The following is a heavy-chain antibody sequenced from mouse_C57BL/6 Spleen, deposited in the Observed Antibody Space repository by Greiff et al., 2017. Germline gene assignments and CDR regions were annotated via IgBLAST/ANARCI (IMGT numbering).Heavy chain of an antibody. Sequence: VQLQQSGAELVRPGTSVKVSCKASGYAFTNYLIEWVKQRPGQGLEWIGVINPGSGGTNYNEKFKGKATLTADKSSSTAYMQLSSLTSEDSAVYFCARSDGYFDDWGQGTTLTVSS. CDR2: INPGSGGT. D-gene: IGHD2-3*01. V-gene: IGHV1-54*01. J-gene: IGHJ2*01. CDR3: ARSDGYFDD. CDR1: GYAFTNYL.